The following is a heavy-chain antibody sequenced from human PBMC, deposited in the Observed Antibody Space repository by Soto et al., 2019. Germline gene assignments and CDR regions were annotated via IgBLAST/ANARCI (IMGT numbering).Heavy chain of an antibody. CDR1: GDSVSSNSAA. J-gene: IGHJ6*02. V-gene: IGHV6-1*01. D-gene: IGHD6-19*01. Sequence: SQTLSLTCAISGDSVSSNSAAWNWIRQSPSRGLEWLGRTYYRSKWYNDYAVSVKSRITINPDTSKNQFSLQLNSVTPEDTAVYYCARSKGAGTSESFYYYYYGMDLWGQGTTVTVSS. CDR3: ARSKGAGTSESFYYYYYGMDL. CDR2: TYYRSKWYN.